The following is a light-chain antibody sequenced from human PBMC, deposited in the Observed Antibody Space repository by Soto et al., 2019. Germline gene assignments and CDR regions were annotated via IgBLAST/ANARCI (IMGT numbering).Light chain of an antibody. CDR2: AAS. Sequence: EIVWAQSPGTLSLSPGERAALSGRASQSVSSSFLAWYQQKAGQAPRLLIYAASRRATGIPDRFSGSGSGTDFTLTISRLEPEDFAVYYCQQYVSSPWAFGQGTKVDIK. J-gene: IGKJ1*01. CDR1: QSVSSSF. CDR3: QQYVSSPWA. V-gene: IGKV3-20*01.